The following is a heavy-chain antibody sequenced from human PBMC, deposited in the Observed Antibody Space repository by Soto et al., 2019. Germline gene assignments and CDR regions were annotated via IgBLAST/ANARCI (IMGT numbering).Heavy chain of an antibody. V-gene: IGHV1-69*13. J-gene: IGHJ4*02. CDR3: AREGDGYSYGLGY. CDR1: GCTFSSYA. CDR2: IIPIFGTA. Sequence: SVKVSCKASGCTFSSYAISWVRQAPGQGLEWMGGIIPIFGTANYAQKFQGRVTITADESTSTAYMELSSLRSEDTAVYYCAREGDGYSYGLGYWGQGTLVTVTS. D-gene: IGHD5-18*01.